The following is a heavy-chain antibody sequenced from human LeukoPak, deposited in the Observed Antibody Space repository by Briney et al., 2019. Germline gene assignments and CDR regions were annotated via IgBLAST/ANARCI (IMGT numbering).Heavy chain of an antibody. Sequence: GGSLRLSCAASGFTVSSNYMSWVRQAPGKGLEWVSVIYSGGSTYYADSVKGRFTISRDNSKNTLYLRMNSLRAEDTAVYYCARLLWFGDYDFDYWGQGTLVTVSS. V-gene: IGHV3-53*01. CDR1: GFTVSSNY. J-gene: IGHJ4*02. D-gene: IGHD3-10*01. CDR3: ARLLWFGDYDFDY. CDR2: IYSGGST.